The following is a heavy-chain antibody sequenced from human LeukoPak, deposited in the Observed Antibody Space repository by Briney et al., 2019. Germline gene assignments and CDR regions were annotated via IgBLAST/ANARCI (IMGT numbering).Heavy chain of an antibody. V-gene: IGHV3-21*01. CDR3: ARDTTDAFDI. J-gene: IGHJ3*02. CDR2: ISSSSSYI. Sequence: GGSLRLSCAASGFTFSTYSMNWVRQAPGKGLEWVSSISSSSSYIYYADSVKGRFTISRDNAKNSLYLQMNSPRAEDTAVYYCARDTTDAFDIWGQGTMVTVSS. D-gene: IGHD1-1*01. CDR1: GFTFSTYS.